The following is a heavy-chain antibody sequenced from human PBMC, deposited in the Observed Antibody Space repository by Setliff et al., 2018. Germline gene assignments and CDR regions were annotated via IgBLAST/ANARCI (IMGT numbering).Heavy chain of an antibody. V-gene: IGHV4-34*01. CDR1: GGSFSGYY. CDR3: ARIGHFDFWRGFGVGAFDL. D-gene: IGHD3-3*01. J-gene: IGHJ3*01. CDR2: INHSGST. Sequence: SETLSLTCAVYGGSFSGYYWSWIRQPPGKGLEWIGEINHSGSTNYNPSLKSRVTISVDTSKNQFSLKLSSVTAADTALYYCARIGHFDFWRGFGVGAFDLWGHGSVVTVS.